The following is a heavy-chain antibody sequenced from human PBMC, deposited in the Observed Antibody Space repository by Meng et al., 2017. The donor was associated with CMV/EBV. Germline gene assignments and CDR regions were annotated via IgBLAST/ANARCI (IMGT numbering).Heavy chain of an antibody. J-gene: IGHJ6*02. CDR2: INVHDNYR. CDR1: GYTFTSYG. D-gene: IGHD2-2*03. Sequence: ASVKVSCKASGYTFTSYGSSWVRQAPGQGLEWMGWINVHDNYRNYAQKFQGRVTLTTDTSTTTAYLELETLRSDDTAVYYCARDMDYGMDIWGQGTTVTVSS. V-gene: IGHV1-18*01. CDR3: ARDMDYGMDI.